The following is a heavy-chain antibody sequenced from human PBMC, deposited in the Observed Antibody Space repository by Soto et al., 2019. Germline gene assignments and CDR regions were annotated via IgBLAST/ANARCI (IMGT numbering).Heavy chain of an antibody. V-gene: IGHV4-34*01. CDR3: ARGLDGTVAATLQWFDP. CDR1: GGSFSGYY. J-gene: IGHJ5*02. D-gene: IGHD2-15*01. Sequence: SETLSLTYAVYGGSFSGYYWSWIRQPPGKGLEWIGEINHSGSTNYNPSLKSRVTISVDTSKNQFSLKLSSVTAADTAVYYCARGLDGTVAATLQWFDPWGQGTLVTVSS. CDR2: INHSGST.